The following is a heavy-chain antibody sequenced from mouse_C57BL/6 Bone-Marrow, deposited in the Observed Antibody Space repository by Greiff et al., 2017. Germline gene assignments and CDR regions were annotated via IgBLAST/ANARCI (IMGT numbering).Heavy chain of an antibody. V-gene: IGHV1-59*01. CDR2: IDPSDSYT. CDR1: GYTFTSYW. CDR3: ARGGGSRDY. Sequence: QVQLQQPGAELVRPGTSVKLSCKASGYTFTSYWMHWVKQRPGQGLEWIGVIDPSDSYTNYNQKFKGKATFTVDTSSSTAYMQLSSLTSEDSAVYYCARGGGSRDYWGQGTTLTVSS. J-gene: IGHJ2*01. D-gene: IGHD1-1*01.